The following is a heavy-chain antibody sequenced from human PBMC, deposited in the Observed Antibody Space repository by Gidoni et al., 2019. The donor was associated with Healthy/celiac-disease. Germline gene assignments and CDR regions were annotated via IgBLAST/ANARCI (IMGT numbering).Heavy chain of an antibody. CDR1: GFTFSSYG. D-gene: IGHD5-18*01. V-gene: IGHV3-30*03. CDR3: ARGAYTWIQPIDY. J-gene: IGHJ4*02. Sequence: QVQLVESGGGVVQSGRHHRVHCVDSGFTFSSYGMNWVRQAPGTGLEWVSVITYDGSNTYYADSVKGRFTISRDNSKNTLYLQMNSLRAEDTAVYYCARGAYTWIQPIDYWGQGTLVTVSS. CDR2: ITYDGSNT.